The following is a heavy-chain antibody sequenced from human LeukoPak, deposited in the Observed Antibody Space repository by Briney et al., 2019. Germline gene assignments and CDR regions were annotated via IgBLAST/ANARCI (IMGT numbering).Heavy chain of an antibody. CDR1: GFTFNNYT. CDR3: ARDGGVDGYNSYFDY. V-gene: IGHV3-21*01. Sequence: GGSLRLSCAASGFTFNNYTMSWVRQAPGKGLEWVSTISINGDRTYYADSVKGRFTISRDNAKNSLYLQMNSLRAEDTALYYCARDGGVDGYNSYFDYWGQGTLVTVSS. CDR2: ISINGDRT. D-gene: IGHD5-24*01. J-gene: IGHJ4*02.